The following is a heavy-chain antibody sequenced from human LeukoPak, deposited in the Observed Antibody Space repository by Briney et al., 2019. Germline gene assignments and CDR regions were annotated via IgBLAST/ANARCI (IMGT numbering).Heavy chain of an antibody. Sequence: GGSLRLSCAVSGFTFSTYWMYWVRQAPGKGLVWVSRINSDGRTTNYADSVKGRFTISRDNAKNTLYLQMNSLRAEDTAVYYCARDLQGGYSGYVLGYWGQGTLVTVSS. V-gene: IGHV3-74*01. CDR3: ARDLQGGYSGYVLGY. D-gene: IGHD5-12*01. CDR2: INSDGRTT. J-gene: IGHJ4*02. CDR1: GFTFSTYW.